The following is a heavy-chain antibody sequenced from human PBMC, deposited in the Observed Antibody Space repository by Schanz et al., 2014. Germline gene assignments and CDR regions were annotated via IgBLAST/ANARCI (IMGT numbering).Heavy chain of an antibody. Sequence: QVQLVQSGAEVKKPGASVKVSCQASGYTFTRYYIHWVRQAPGQGLEWMGIINPSGGSTTYAQKFQGRVTMTSDTSTSTVYMELSSLRSEDMAVYYCARNYGGHSEESDRYGMDVWGQGTTVTVSS. V-gene: IGHV1-46*01. J-gene: IGHJ6*02. CDR2: INPSGGST. CDR3: ARNYGGHSEESDRYGMDV. D-gene: IGHD4-17*01. CDR1: GYTFTRYY.